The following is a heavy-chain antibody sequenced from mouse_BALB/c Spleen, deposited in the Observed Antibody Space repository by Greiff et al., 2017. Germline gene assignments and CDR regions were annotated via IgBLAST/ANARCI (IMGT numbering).Heavy chain of an antibody. CDR2: ISSGGSYT. Sequence: EVKLVESGGDLVKPGGSLKLSCAASGFTFSSYGMSWVRQTPDKRLEWVATISSGGSYTYYPDSVKGRFTISRDNAKNTLYLQMSSLKSEDTAMYYCARHPGYDYDPRYAMDYWGQGTSVTVSS. V-gene: IGHV5-6*01. CDR1: GFTFSSYG. CDR3: ARHPGYDYDPRYAMDY. J-gene: IGHJ4*01. D-gene: IGHD2-4*01.